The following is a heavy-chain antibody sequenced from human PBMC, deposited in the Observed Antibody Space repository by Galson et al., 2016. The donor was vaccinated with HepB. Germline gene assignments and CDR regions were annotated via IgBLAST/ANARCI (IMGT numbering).Heavy chain of an antibody. V-gene: IGHV4-61*02. CDR2: IYNSGST. J-gene: IGHJ5*02. Sequence: TLSLTCTVSGDSIISSRYYYWTWIRQPVGRELEWIGLIYNSGSTNYNPSLKSRVTISLDTPKNQFSLKLSSVTAADTAVYYCAREFRTWGQGTLVTVSS. CDR1: GDSIISSRYYY. CDR3: AREFRT.